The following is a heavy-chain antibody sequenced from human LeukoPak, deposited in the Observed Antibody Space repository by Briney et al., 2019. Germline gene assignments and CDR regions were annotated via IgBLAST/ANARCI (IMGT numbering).Heavy chain of an antibody. CDR3: AKDRSRIAAAGTPFDY. CDR2: IWYDGSNK. J-gene: IGHJ4*02. V-gene: IGHV3-30*02. D-gene: IGHD6-13*01. Sequence: GGSLRLSCAASGFTFSSYGMHWVRQAPGKGLEWVAVIWYDGSNKYYADSVKGRFTISRDNSKNTLYLQMNSLRAEDTAVYYCAKDRSRIAAAGTPFDYWGQGTLVTVSS. CDR1: GFTFSSYG.